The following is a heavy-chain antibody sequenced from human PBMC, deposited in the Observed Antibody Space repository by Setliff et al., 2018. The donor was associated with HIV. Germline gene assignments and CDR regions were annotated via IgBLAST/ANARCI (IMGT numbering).Heavy chain of an antibody. J-gene: IGHJ5*02. V-gene: IGHV4-39*02. CDR3: ARELHDYSNYSGWFDP. Sequence: PSETLSLTCTVSGGPFSSSSYYWGWIRQPPGKGLEWIGSLRPSGNTYYNPSLKSRVTISVDTSKNQFSLNLSSVTAADTAVYYCARELHDYSNYSGWFDPWGQGTLVTVSS. CDR1: GGPFSSSSYY. D-gene: IGHD4-4*01. CDR2: LRPSGNT.